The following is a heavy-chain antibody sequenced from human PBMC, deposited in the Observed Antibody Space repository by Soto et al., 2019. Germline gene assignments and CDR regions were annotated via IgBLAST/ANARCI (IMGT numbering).Heavy chain of an antibody. V-gene: IGHV1-46*01. CDR2: INSSGGHT. D-gene: IGHD6-13*01. J-gene: IGHJ3*02. CDR1: GYTFTRHY. Sequence: QMQLVQSGAEVKKPGASVKVTCKASGYTFTRHYIHWVRQAPGQGLEWMGIINSSGGHTYDAQKFQGRVALISDTSTSIVYMELSSLRSEDPAVYYCARDHLAAGSDALDIWGQGTMVTVSS. CDR3: ARDHLAAGSDALDI.